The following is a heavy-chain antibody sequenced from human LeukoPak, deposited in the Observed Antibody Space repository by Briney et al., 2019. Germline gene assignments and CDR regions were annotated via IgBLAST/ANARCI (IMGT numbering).Heavy chain of an antibody. CDR2: ICGRGGST. V-gene: IGHV3-23*01. D-gene: IGHD1-26*01. Sequence: PGRSLRLSCAPSGFTFSSYTMNWVCQAPGKGRGWVSAICGRGGSTFYADSVKGRFTISRDNSKSTLDLQMNSLSAEDTAVYYCARASYSETYQYYFDYWGHGTLVTVSS. CDR3: ARASYSETYQYYFDY. CDR1: GFTFSSYT. J-gene: IGHJ4*01.